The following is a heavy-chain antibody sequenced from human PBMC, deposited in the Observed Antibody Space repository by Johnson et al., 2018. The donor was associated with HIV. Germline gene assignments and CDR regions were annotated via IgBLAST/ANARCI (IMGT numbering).Heavy chain of an antibody. CDR2: IKSKTDGGTT. J-gene: IGHJ3*02. D-gene: IGHD4-23*01. CDR3: TTKTTVVTLGFDI. CDR1: GFTFSNAW. Sequence: VQLVESGGGLVKPGGSLRLSCAASGFTFSNAWMSWVRQASGKGLEWVGRIKSKTDGGTTDYAAPVKGRFTISRDDSKNTLYLQMNSLKTGDTAVYYCTTKTTVVTLGFDIWGQGTMVTVSS. V-gene: IGHV3-15*01.